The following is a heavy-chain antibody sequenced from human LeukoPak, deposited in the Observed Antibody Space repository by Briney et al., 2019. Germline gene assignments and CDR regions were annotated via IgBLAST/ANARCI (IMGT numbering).Heavy chain of an antibody. J-gene: IGHJ4*02. V-gene: IGHV1-8*02. CDR2: MNPNSGNT. D-gene: IGHD3-22*01. CDR1: GYTFTSYG. CDR3: ARGPYDYYDSSGYYGGGKFDY. Sequence: GASVKVSCKASGYTFTSYGISWVRQATGQGLEWMGWMNPNSGNTGYAQKFQGRVTMTRNTSTSTAYMELSSLRSEDTAVYYCARGPYDYYDSSGYYGGGKFDYWGKGTLVTVSS.